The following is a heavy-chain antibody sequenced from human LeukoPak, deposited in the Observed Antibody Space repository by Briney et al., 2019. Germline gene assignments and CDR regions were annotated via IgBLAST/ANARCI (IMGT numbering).Heavy chain of an antibody. J-gene: IGHJ5*02. Sequence: GESLKISCKGSGYSFTSYWIGWVRQMPEKGLEWTGIIYPDDSDTRYSPSFQGQVTISADKSISTAYLQWSSLKASDTAIYYCARKTYGSGSYWFDPWGQGTLVTVSS. D-gene: IGHD3-10*01. CDR1: GYSFTSYW. CDR2: IYPDDSDT. CDR3: ARKTYGSGSYWFDP. V-gene: IGHV5-51*01.